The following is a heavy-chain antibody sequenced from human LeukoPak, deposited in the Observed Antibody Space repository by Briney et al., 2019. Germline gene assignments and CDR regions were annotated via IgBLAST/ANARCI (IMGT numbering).Heavy chain of an antibody. Sequence: AGSLTLSCAASGFTFSSYSMNWVRQAPGKGLEWVSSSSSSISYIYYADSGQGRFTISRDNAKNSLYLQMDSLRVEDTAVYYCARALWELRSSAYFDYWGQETLVPVSS. D-gene: IGHD1-26*01. CDR1: GFTFSSYS. V-gene: IGHV3-21*01. J-gene: IGHJ4*02. CDR2: SSSSISYI. CDR3: ARALWELRSSAYFDY.